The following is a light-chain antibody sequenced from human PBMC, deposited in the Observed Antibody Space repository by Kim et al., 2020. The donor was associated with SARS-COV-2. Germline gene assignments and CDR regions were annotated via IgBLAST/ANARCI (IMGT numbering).Light chain of an antibody. Sequence: SASVGDRVTITCQASQDISICLAWYQQKPGKAPKLLIYDASNLETGVPSRFSGSGSGTDFTLTISSLQPEDIATYYCQQYNNLPYTFGQGTKLEI. CDR3: QQYNNLPYT. J-gene: IGKJ2*01. CDR1: QDISIC. CDR2: DAS. V-gene: IGKV1-33*01.